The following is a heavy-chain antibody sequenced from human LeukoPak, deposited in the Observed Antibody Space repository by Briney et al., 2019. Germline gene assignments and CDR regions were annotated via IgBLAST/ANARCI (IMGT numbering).Heavy chain of an antibody. J-gene: IGHJ4*02. D-gene: IGHD3-10*01. CDR3: ARDFGAGYFDY. CDR1: GFTFSSYE. V-gene: IGHV3-21*01. CDR2: ISSSSSYI. Sequence: GGSLRLSCAASGFTFSSYEMNWVRQAPGKGLEWVSSISSSSSYIYYADSVKGRFTISRDNAKNSLYLQMNSLRAEDTAVYYCARDFGAGYFDYWGQGTLVTVSS.